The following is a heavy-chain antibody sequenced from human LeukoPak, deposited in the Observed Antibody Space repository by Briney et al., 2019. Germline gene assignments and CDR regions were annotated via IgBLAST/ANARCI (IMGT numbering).Heavy chain of an antibody. CDR2: ISGSGGST. Sequence: GGSLRLSCAASGFTFSSYAMSWVRQAPGKGLERVSAISGSGGSTYYADSVKGRFTISRDNSKNTLYLQMNSLRAEDTAVYYCAKEVYDSSGYSSGDYWGQGTLVTVSS. CDR3: AKEVYDSSGYSSGDY. D-gene: IGHD3-22*01. J-gene: IGHJ4*02. V-gene: IGHV3-23*01. CDR1: GFTFSSYA.